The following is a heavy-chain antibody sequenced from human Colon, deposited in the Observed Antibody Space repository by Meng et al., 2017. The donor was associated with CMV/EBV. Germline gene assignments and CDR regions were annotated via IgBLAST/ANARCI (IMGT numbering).Heavy chain of an antibody. Sequence: GESLKISCVVSGVTFSDSVMSWVRQAPGKGLEWVAAISSRGDKRDYADSVKGRFTIPRDNFRNTVILQMSSMKVEDTAVYYCARGQFLHYFDDWGRGTLVTVSS. CDR2: ISSRGDKR. J-gene: IGHJ4*02. CDR3: ARGQFLHYFDD. D-gene: IGHD2/OR15-2a*01. V-gene: IGHV3-23*01. CDR1: GVTFSDSV.